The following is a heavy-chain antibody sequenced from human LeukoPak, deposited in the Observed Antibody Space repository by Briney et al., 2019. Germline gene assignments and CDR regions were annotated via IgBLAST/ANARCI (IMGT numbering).Heavy chain of an antibody. CDR3: ARGAPDALAVEHNWLDP. CDR1: RGSISGYY. Sequence: ASETLSLTCTVSRGSISGYYWSWLRQPAGKGLEWIGRIHITQTTNYNPSLERRVTMSVYSSKNQFSLRLRSVTAADTAVYYCARGAPDALAVEHNWLDPWGQGTLVTVSS. V-gene: IGHV4-4*07. D-gene: IGHD2-15*01. CDR2: IHITQTT. J-gene: IGHJ5*02.